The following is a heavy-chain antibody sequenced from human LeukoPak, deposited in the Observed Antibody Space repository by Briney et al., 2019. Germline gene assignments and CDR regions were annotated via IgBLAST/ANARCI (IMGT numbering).Heavy chain of an antibody. CDR1: GFTFSRFW. D-gene: IGHD3-22*01. J-gene: IGHJ4*02. V-gene: IGHV3-7*04. Sequence: GGSLRLSCAVSGFTFSRFWMSWVRQAPGKGLEWVANIKQDGSEKYYVDSVKGRFTISRDNAKNSLFLQMNSLRAEETAVYYCARGEYYYDGGYWGQGTLVTVSS. CDR3: ARGEYYYDGGY. CDR2: IKQDGSEK.